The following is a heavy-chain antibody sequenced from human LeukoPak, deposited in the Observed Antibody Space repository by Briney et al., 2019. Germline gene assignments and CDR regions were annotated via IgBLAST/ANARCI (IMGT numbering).Heavy chain of an antibody. Sequence: ASVKVSCKASGYTFTSYGISWVRQAPGQGLEWMGWISAYNGNTNYAQKLQGRVTMTTDTSTSTAYMELRSLRSDDTAVYYCARDPVGADPYYYYGMDVWGQGTTVTVSS. J-gene: IGHJ6*02. CDR1: GYTFTSYG. D-gene: IGHD1-26*01. V-gene: IGHV1-18*01. CDR2: ISAYNGNT. CDR3: ARDPVGADPYYYYGMDV.